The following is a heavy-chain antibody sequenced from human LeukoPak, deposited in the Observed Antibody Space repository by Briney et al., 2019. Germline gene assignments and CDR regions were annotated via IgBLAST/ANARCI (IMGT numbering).Heavy chain of an antibody. CDR1: GFTFSTYG. V-gene: IGHV3-33*01. CDR3: AREVTNDAFDI. J-gene: IGHJ3*02. Sequence: GGSLRLSCAASGFTFSTYGMHWVRQAPGKGLEWVAFIWYDGSNKYYADSVKGRFTISRDNSKNTLFLQMNSLRAEDTAVYYCAREVTNDAFDIWGQGTKVTASS. D-gene: IGHD4-17*01. CDR2: IWYDGSNK.